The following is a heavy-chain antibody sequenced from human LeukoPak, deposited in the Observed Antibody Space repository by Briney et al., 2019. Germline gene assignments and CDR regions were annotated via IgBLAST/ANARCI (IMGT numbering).Heavy chain of an antibody. J-gene: IGHJ4*02. CDR3: AREGVSVGARNGPFDY. Sequence: SETLSLTCTVSGGSISSYYWSWIRQPPGKGLEWRGYIYYSGSTNYNPSLKSRVTISVDTSKNQFSLKLSSVTAADTAVYYCAREGVSVGARNGPFDYWGQGTLVTVSS. CDR1: GGSISSYY. V-gene: IGHV4-59*01. CDR2: IYYSGST. D-gene: IGHD1-26*01.